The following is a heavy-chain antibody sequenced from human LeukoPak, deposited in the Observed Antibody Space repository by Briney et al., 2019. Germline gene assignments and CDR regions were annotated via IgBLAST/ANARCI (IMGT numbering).Heavy chain of an antibody. CDR2: IYYSGST. CDR3: ARSGIAVAAKFDP. CDR1: GGSISSSSYY. J-gene: IGHJ5*02. Sequence: PSETLSLTCTVSGGSISSSSYYWGWIRQPPGKGLEWIGSIYYSGSTYYNPSLKSRVTISVDTSKNQFSLKLSSVTAADTAVYYCARSGIAVAAKFDPWGQGTLVTVSS. D-gene: IGHD6-19*01. V-gene: IGHV4-39*01.